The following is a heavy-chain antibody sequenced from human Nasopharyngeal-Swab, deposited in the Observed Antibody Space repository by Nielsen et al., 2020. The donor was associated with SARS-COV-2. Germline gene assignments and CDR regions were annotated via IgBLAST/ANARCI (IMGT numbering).Heavy chain of an antibody. J-gene: IGHJ4*02. V-gene: IGHV4-30-4*01. D-gene: IGHD3-22*01. CDR1: GASITGAHY. CDR2: IYSSEST. CDR3: ARGSSGYYYPSFDY. Sequence: SETLSLTFTVSGASITGAHYWSWIRQSPGKGLECIGLIYSSESTQYNPSLKSRVTISVDTSKNQFSLKLTSVTAADTAVYYCARGSSGYYYPSFDYWGQGTLATVSS.